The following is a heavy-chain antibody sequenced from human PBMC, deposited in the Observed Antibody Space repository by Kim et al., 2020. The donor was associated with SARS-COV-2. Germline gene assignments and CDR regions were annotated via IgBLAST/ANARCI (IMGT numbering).Heavy chain of an antibody. D-gene: IGHD3-10*01. V-gene: IGHV3-21*01. CDR2: ISSSSSYI. CDR1: GFTFSSYS. Sequence: GGSLRLSCAASGFTFSSYSMNWVRQAPGKGLEWVSSISSSSSYIYYADSVKGRFTISRDNAKNSLYLQMNSLRAEDTAVYYCARTKKDYYGSGSYVFIPYYYYYGMDVWGQGTTVTVSS. CDR3: ARTKKDYYGSGSYVFIPYYYYYGMDV. J-gene: IGHJ6*02.